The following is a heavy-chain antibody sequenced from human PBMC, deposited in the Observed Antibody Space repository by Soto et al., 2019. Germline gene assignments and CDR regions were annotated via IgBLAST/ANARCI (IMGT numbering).Heavy chain of an antibody. CDR3: ARDYSSGCFWSVDGMDV. D-gene: IGHD3-3*01. CDR2: ISYDGSNK. V-gene: IGHV3-30-3*01. J-gene: IGHJ6*02. CDR1: GFTFSSYA. Sequence: QVQLVESGGGVVQPGRSLRLSCAASGFTFSSYAMHWVRKAPGKGLEWVAVISYDGSNKYYADSVKGRFTISRDNSKNTHYLQMNSLRAMDTAVYYCARDYSSGCFWSVDGMDVWGQGATVTVSS.